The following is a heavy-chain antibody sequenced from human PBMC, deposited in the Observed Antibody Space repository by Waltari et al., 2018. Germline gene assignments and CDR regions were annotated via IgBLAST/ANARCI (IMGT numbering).Heavy chain of an antibody. J-gene: IGHJ4*02. CDR2: MNIDGTIT. D-gene: IGHD6-25*01. CDR1: GFTFSAYW. Sequence: EVQLVESGGGLVQPGGSLRLSCVASGFTFSAYWMHWVRQAPGKGLVSVSQMNIDGTITDYADSVKGRFTISRDNAKNTLFLQMNRLRAEDTAVYYCVLYSSEFLGDYWGQGTLVTVSS. CDR3: VLYSSEFLGDY. V-gene: IGHV3-74*01.